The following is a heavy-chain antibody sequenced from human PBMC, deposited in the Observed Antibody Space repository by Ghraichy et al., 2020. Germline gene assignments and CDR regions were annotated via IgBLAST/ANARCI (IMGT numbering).Heavy chain of an antibody. V-gene: IGHV4-30-4*01. D-gene: IGHD3-22*01. CDR1: GGSISSGDYY. J-gene: IGHJ3*02. CDR3: ARDALGAYYYDSSGSLDI. CDR2: IYYSGST. Sequence: SETLSLTCTVSGGSISSGDYYWSWIRQPPGKGLEWIGYIYYSGSTYYNPSLKSRVTISVDTSKNQFSLKLSPVTAADTAVYYCARDALGAYYYDSSGSLDIWGQGTMVTVSS.